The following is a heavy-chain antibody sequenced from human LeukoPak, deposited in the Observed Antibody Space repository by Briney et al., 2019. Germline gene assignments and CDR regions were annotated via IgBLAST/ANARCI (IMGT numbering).Heavy chain of an antibody. CDR3: SRAAAHLSHLWFGMDV. J-gene: IGHJ6*04. CDR1: GFTFSSYS. D-gene: IGHD3-10*01. Sequence: GGSLRLSCAASGFTFSSYSMNWVRQAPGKGLEWVSSISSSSSYIYYKESVKGRFTLSRDNARNSLSLQMNSLRAEDTAVYYCSRAAAHLSHLWFGMDVWGKGTTVTVSS. V-gene: IGHV3-21*01. CDR2: ISSSSSYI.